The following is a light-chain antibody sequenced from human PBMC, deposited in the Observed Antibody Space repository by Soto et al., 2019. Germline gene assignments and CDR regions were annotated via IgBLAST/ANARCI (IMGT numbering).Light chain of an antibody. CDR2: DAA. Sequence: EDRVTIACRASQNITTYLNWYQQKPGKAPKLLIFDAASLQNGVPSRFSGGGSRSDFTLTITSVQSAVLAIHLSRHSYSARFTFGSGTKVDIK. CDR3: RHSYSARFT. V-gene: IGKV1-39*01. CDR1: QNITTY. J-gene: IGKJ3*01.